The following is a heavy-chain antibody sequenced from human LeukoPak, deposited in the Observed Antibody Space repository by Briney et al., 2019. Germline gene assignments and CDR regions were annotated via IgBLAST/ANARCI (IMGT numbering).Heavy chain of an antibody. CDR3: VRDLLPDDTASGVTAYMDV. J-gene: IGHJ6*03. V-gene: IGHV1-46*01. CDR1: GYTFSSYY. CDR2: ITPNGGST. Sequence: ASVKVSCKASGYTFSSYYMHWVRQAPGQGLEWMGIITPNGGSTGYAQKFQGRITMTRDTSTRTVYMELSSLRSDDTAVYYCVRDLLPDDTASGVTAYMDVWGKGTTVTVSS. D-gene: IGHD5-18*01.